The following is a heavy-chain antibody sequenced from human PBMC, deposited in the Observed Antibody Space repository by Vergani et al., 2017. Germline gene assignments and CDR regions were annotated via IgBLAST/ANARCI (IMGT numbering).Heavy chain of an antibody. CDR3: ARGRSALVTTLYY. CDR2: ISSSGGTI. D-gene: IGHD4-11*01. V-gene: IGHV3-11*01. CDR1: GFTFSDYY. Sequence: QVQLVESGGGLVKPGGSLRLSCEASGFTFSDYYMSWIRQAPGKGLEWVSYISSSGGTIYYADSVKGRFTITRDNAKTSLYLQMNSLRAEDTAVYYCARGRSALVTTLYYWGQGTLVTVSS. J-gene: IGHJ4*02.